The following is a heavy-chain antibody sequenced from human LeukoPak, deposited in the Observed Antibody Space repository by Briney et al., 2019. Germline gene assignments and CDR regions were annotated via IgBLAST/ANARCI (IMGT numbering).Heavy chain of an antibody. D-gene: IGHD3-10*01. CDR2: VYPGDSDI. Sequence: GESLKISCKGSGYSFSTYWIGWVRQMPGRGLEWMGMVYPGDSDIKYSPSFQGQVTISADRSISTAYLQWSSLKASDTAMYYCARYRGSEMDVWGQGTTVTVSS. J-gene: IGHJ6*02. CDR3: ARYRGSEMDV. CDR1: GYSFSTYW. V-gene: IGHV5-51*01.